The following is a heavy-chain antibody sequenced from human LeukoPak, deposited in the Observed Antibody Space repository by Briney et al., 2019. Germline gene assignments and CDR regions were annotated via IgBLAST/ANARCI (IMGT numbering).Heavy chain of an antibody. CDR1: GYTFTGYY. J-gene: IGHJ4*02. CDR2: INTGNGDT. CDR3: ARDVGGDYNSGSYWQSYYFDP. Sequence: GASVKVSCKASGYTFTGYYMHWVRQAPGQGLEWMGWINTGNGDTRYSPDFHGRVTISSDTSATTSYMELTSLSSDDMAVYYCARDVGGDYNSGSYWQSYYFDPWGQGTLVTVSS. V-gene: IGHV1-3*03. D-gene: IGHD6-19*01.